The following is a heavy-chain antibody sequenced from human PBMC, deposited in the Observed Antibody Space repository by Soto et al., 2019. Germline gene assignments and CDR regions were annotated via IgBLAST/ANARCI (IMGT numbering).Heavy chain of an antibody. V-gene: IGHV6-1*01. Sequence: QSQTLSLTCAISGDSVSSNSAAWNWIRQSPSRGLEWLGRTYYRSKWYNDYAVSVKSRITINPDTSKNQFSLQLNSVTPEDTAVYYCARDSGNYDILTGYSLFDYWGQGTLVTVSS. J-gene: IGHJ4*02. CDR1: GDSVSSNSAA. CDR3: ARDSGNYDILTGYSLFDY. D-gene: IGHD3-9*01. CDR2: TYYRSKWYN.